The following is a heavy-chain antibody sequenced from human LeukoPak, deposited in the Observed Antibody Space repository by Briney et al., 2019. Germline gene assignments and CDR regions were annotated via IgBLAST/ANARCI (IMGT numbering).Heavy chain of an antibody. D-gene: IGHD3-3*01. Sequence: GGSLRFSCAASGFTFSSYGMNWVRQAPGKGLEWVSSISSSSSYIYYADSVKGRFTISRDNAKNSLYLQMNSLRTEDTAVYYCARTSSYYDFWSGYWDWGQGTLVTVSS. V-gene: IGHV3-21*01. CDR1: GFTFSSYG. J-gene: IGHJ1*01. CDR2: ISSSSSYI. CDR3: ARTSSYYDFWSGYWD.